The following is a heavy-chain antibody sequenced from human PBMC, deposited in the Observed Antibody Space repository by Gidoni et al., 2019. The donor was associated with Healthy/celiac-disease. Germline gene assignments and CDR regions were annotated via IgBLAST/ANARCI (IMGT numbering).Heavy chain of an antibody. D-gene: IGHD3-9*01. CDR2: INHSGST. Sequence: QVQLQQWGAGLLKPSETLSLTCAVYGGSFSGYYWSWIRQPPGKGLEWIGEINHSGSTNYNPSLKSRVTISVDTSKNQFSLKLSSVTAADTAVYYCARGGGLRYFDWLLPLDYWGQGTLVTVSS. V-gene: IGHV4-34*01. J-gene: IGHJ4*02. CDR1: GGSFSGYY. CDR3: ARGGGLRYFDWLLPLDY.